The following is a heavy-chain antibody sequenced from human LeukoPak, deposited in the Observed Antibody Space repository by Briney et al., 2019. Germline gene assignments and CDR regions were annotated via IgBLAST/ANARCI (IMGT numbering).Heavy chain of an antibody. CDR3: TRTILLLAY. V-gene: IGHV3-49*03. CDR2: IRSKTFGETT. Sequence: GGSLRLSCPASGFTFGDYALSWFRQAPAKGLEWVGFIRSKTFGETTEHAACVKGRFTIYRHDSKSIAYPKKNSLKTGETAVYYCTRTILLLAYWGQGTLVTVSS. J-gene: IGHJ4*02. CDR1: GFTFGDYA. D-gene: IGHD2-2*02.